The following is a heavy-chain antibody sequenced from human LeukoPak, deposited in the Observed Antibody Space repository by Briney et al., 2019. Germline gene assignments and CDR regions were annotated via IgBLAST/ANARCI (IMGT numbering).Heavy chain of an antibody. CDR2: IIPILDIA. J-gene: IGHJ4*02. CDR1: GGTFSSYA. V-gene: IGHV1-69*04. CDR3: AREVTVGSAFDY. Sequence: SVKVSCKASGGTFSSYAISWVRQAPGQGLEWMGRIIPILDIANYAQKFQGRVTITADKSTSTAYMELSSLRSEDTAVYYCAREVTVGSAFDYWGQGTLVTVSS. D-gene: IGHD3-10*01.